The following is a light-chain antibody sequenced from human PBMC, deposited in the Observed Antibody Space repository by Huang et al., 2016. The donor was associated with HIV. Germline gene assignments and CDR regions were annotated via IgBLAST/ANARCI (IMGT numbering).Light chain of an antibody. CDR3: QQYNSWPPLT. Sequence: EIVMTQSPATLSVSPGEGATLSCRASQSVSSNLAWYQQKIGQAPRPLIYAASTRGAGSPARFSGSGSGTEFTLTISSLQSEDFAVYYCQQYNSWPPLTFGGGTKVEIK. J-gene: IGKJ4*01. V-gene: IGKV3-15*01. CDR2: AAS. CDR1: QSVSSN.